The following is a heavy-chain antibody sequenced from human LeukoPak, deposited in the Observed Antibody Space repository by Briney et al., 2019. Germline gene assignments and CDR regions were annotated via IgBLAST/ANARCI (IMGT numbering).Heavy chain of an antibody. CDR2: INHSGST. CDR3: ARIRDSSGYPDAFDI. Sequence: SETLSLTCAVYGGSFSGYYWSWIRQPPGKGLEWIGEINHSGSTNYNPSLKSRVTISVDTSKNQFSLKLSSVTAADTAVYCCARIRDSSGYPDAFDIWGQGTMVTVSS. V-gene: IGHV4-34*09. D-gene: IGHD3-22*01. J-gene: IGHJ3*02. CDR1: GGSFSGYY.